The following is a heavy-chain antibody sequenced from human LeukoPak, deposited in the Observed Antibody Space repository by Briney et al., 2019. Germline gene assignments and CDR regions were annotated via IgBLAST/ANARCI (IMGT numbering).Heavy chain of an antibody. CDR1: AYTFTELS. J-gene: IGHJ4*02. CDR3: ATSIAVAGFDY. Sequence: ASVKVSCKFAAYTFTELSMRWVRHAPGKGLEWVGGFDPEDGETIYAQKFQGRVTMTEDTSTDTAYMELSSLRSEDTAVYYCATSIAVAGFDYWGQGTLVTVSS. D-gene: IGHD6-19*01. CDR2: FDPEDGET. V-gene: IGHV1-24*01.